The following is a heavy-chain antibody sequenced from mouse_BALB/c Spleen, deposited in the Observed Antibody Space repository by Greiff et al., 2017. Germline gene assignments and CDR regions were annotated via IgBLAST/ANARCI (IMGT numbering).Heavy chain of an antibody. D-gene: IGHD1-1*01. CDR1: GFTFSSFG. Sequence: EVMLVESGGGLVQPGGSRKLSCAASGFTFSSFGMHWVRQAPEKGLEWVAYISSGSSTIYYADTVKGRFTISRDNPKNTLFLQMTSLRSEDTAMYYCARSEVVAYYAMDYWGQGTSVTVSS. CDR2: ISSGSSTI. CDR3: ARSEVVAYYAMDY. V-gene: IGHV5-17*02. J-gene: IGHJ4*01.